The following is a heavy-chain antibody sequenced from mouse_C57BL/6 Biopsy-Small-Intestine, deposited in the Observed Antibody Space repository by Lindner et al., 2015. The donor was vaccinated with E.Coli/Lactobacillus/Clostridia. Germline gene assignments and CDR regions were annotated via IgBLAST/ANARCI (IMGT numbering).Heavy chain of an antibody. Sequence: QLQESGAELVKPGASVKLSCKASGYTFTDYTIHWVKQRSGQSLEWIGWFYPGSGSIKYNEKIKDKATLTADKSSSTVYMELSRLTSEDSAVYFCARHGDYGSSYGWYFDVWGTGTTVTVSS. J-gene: IGHJ1*03. CDR1: GYTFTDYT. V-gene: IGHV1-62-2*01. CDR3: ARHGDYGSSYGWYFDV. D-gene: IGHD1-1*01. CDR2: FYPGSGSI.